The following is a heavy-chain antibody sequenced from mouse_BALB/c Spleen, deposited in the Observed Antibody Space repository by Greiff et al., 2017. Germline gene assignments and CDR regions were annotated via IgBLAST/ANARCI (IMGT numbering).Heavy chain of an antibody. V-gene: IGHV14-3*02. Sequence: VQLQQSGAELVKPGASVKLSCTASGFNIKDTYMHWVKQRPEQGLEWIGRIDPANGNTKYDPKFQGKATITADTSSNTAYLQLSSLTSEDTAVYYCARDTTVVAPFAYWGQGTLVTVSA. CDR1: GFNIKDTY. CDR2: IDPANGNT. D-gene: IGHD1-1*01. J-gene: IGHJ3*01. CDR3: ARDTTVVAPFAY.